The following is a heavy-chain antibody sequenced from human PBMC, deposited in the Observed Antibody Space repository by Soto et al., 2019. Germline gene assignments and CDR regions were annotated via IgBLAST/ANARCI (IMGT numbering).Heavy chain of an antibody. V-gene: IGHV5-10-1*01. Sequence: GESLKISCKGSGYSFTSYWISWVRQMPGKGLEWMGRIDPSDSYTNYSPSSQGHVTISADKSISTAYLQWSSLKASDTAIYYCARHSYSNNWFDPWGQGTLGTVSS. D-gene: IGHD4-4*01. J-gene: IGHJ5*02. CDR3: ARHSYSNNWFDP. CDR2: IDPSDSYT. CDR1: GYSFTSYW.